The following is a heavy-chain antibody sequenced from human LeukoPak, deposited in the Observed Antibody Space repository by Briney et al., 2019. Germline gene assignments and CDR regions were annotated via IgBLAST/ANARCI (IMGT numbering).Heavy chain of an antibody. CDR2: IYYSGST. CDR3: ARHSLRGYSGYDFDY. J-gene: IGHJ4*02. Sequence: SETLSLTCTVSGGSISSYYWSWIRQPPGKGLEWIGYIYYSGSTNYNPSLKSRVTISVDTSKNQFSLKLSSVTAADTAVYYCARHSLRGYSGYDFDYWGQGTLVTVSS. D-gene: IGHD5-12*01. CDR1: GGSISSYY. V-gene: IGHV4-59*08.